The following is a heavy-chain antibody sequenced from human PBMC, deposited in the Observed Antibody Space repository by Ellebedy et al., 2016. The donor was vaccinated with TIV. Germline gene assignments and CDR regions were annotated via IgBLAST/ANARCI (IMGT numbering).Heavy chain of an antibody. D-gene: IGHD1-14*01. CDR2: ISNRDRT. CDR3: ATFNQYYTYLGV. CDR1: GDPISGSSDY. J-gene: IGHJ6*03. V-gene: IGHV4-39*01. Sequence: SETLSLXXTVSGDPISGSSDYWVWIRQPPGKGLEWIGTISNRDRTDYNPSLKSRVFILVDASKNQFFPKLTSVTAADTAVYYCATFNQYYTYLGVWGKGTTVTVSS.